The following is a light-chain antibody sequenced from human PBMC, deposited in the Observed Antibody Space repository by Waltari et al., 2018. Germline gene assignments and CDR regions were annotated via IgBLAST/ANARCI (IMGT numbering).Light chain of an antibody. V-gene: IGKV3D-20*01. Sequence: EIVLTQSPATLSLSPGERATLSCWASQSVSSSYLAWYQQKPGLAPRLLIYDTSSRATGIPDRFSGSGSGTDFTLTISRLEPEDFAVYYCQQYYTHPPRTFGQGTKVQVK. CDR3: QQYYTHPPRT. CDR2: DTS. J-gene: IGKJ1*01. CDR1: QSVSSSY.